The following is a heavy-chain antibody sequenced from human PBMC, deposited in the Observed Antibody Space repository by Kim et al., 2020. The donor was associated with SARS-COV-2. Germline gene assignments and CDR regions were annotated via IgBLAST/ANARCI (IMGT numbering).Heavy chain of an antibody. CDR2: ISYDGSNK. J-gene: IGHJ3*02. D-gene: IGHD3-9*01. V-gene: IGHV3-30*04. CDR1: GFTFSSYA. CDR3: ASSTFDWGTYDAFDI. Sequence: GGSLRLSCTASGFTFSSYAMHWVRQAPGKGLEWVAVISYDGSNKYYADSVKGRFTISRDNSKNTLYLQMNSLRAEDTAVYYCASSTFDWGTYDAFDIWGQGTMVTVSS.